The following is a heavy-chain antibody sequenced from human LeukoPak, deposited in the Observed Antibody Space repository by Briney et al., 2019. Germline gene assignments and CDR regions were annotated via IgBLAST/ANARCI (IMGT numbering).Heavy chain of an antibody. CDR3: ARDRWELLSPWFDP. J-gene: IGHJ5*02. Sequence: SETLSLTCAVSGGSISSGGYSWSWIRQPAGKGLEWIGRIYTSGSTNYNPSLKSRVTMSVDTSKNQFSLKLSSVTAADTAVYYCARDRWELLSPWFDPWGQGTLVTVSS. CDR2: IYTSGST. V-gene: IGHV4-61*02. D-gene: IGHD1-26*01. CDR1: GGSISSGGYS.